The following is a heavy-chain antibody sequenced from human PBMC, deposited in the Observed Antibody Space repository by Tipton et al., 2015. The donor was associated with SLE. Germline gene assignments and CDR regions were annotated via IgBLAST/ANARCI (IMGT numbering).Heavy chain of an antibody. CDR2: IYYNGST. D-gene: IGHD3-10*01. CDR3: ARGREYYSGSGSYWFDY. CDR1: AGSISSHY. J-gene: IGHJ4*02. V-gene: IGHV4-59*11. Sequence: TLSLTCTVSAGSISSHYWSWIRQPPGKGLEWIGYIYYNGSTNYNPSLKSRVTISVDTSKNQFSLKLRSVTAADTAVYYCARGREYYSGSGSYWFDYWGQGTLVTVSS.